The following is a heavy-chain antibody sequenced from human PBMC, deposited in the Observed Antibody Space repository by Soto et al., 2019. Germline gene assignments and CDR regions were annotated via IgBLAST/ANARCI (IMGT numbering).Heavy chain of an antibody. Sequence: GGSLRLSCAASGFTFSSYAMSWVRQAPGEGLEWVSAISGSGGSTYYADSVKGRFTISRDNSKNTLYLQMNSLRAEDTAVYYCAKDLGRQTVTAISPTFDYWGQGTLVTVSS. CDR1: GFTFSSYA. D-gene: IGHD2-21*02. CDR3: AKDLGRQTVTAISPTFDY. V-gene: IGHV3-23*01. CDR2: ISGSGGST. J-gene: IGHJ4*02.